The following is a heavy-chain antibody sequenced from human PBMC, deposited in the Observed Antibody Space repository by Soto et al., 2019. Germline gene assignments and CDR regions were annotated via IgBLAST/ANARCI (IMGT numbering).Heavy chain of an antibody. D-gene: IGHD6-19*01. CDR1: GYTFTGYY. V-gene: IGHV1-2*02. CDR3: ATAVSGDYYYYGMDV. J-gene: IGHJ6*02. Sequence: ASVKVSCKASGYTFTGYYVHWVREAPGQGLEWMGWINPETGGTSYAQKFQGRVTLSRDTSINTAYLELSSLRSEDTAVYYCATAVSGDYYYYGMDVWGQGTTVTVSS. CDR2: INPETGGT.